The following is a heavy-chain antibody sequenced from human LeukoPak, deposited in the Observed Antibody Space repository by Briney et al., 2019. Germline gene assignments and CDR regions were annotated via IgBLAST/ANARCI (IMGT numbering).Heavy chain of an antibody. CDR3: ARDPIAYCGGDCYYNWFDP. V-gene: IGHV1-46*01. Sequence: ASVKVSCKASGYTLTRYFIHWVRQAPGQGLEWMGIINPNGGSTSYPQKFQGRVTMTRDTSTNTVYMELSSLKSEDTAVYYCARDPIAYCGGDCYYNWFDPWGQGTLVTVSS. J-gene: IGHJ5*02. D-gene: IGHD2-21*02. CDR2: INPNGGST. CDR1: GYTLTRYF.